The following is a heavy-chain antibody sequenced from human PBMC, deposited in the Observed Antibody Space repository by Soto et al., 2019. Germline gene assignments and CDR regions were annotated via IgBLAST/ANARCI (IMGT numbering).Heavy chain of an antibody. J-gene: IGHJ4*02. CDR2: ISYDGSNK. CDR1: GFTFSSYA. Sequence: GGSLRLSCAASGFTFSSYAMHWVRQAPGKGLEWVAVISYDGSNKYYADSVKGRFTISRDNSKNTLYLQMNSLRAEDTAVYYCARAVGYSGYDLSAHWGQGTPVTVYS. V-gene: IGHV3-30-3*01. D-gene: IGHD5-12*01. CDR3: ARAVGYSGYDLSAH.